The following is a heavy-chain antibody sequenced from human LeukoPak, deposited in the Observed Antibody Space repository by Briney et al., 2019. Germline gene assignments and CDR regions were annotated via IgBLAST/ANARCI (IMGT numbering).Heavy chain of an antibody. V-gene: IGHV1-2*02. D-gene: IGHD5-24*01. CDR3: ARGGTGWPQS. J-gene: IGHJ5*02. Sequence: GASVKVSCKASGYTFIGYYVHWVRQAPGQGLEWMGWINSKSGGTNYAQKFQGRVAMTRGTSTSTVYMELSSLRSEDTAVYYCARGGTGWPQSWGQGTLVTVSS. CDR1: GYTFIGYY. CDR2: INSKSGGT.